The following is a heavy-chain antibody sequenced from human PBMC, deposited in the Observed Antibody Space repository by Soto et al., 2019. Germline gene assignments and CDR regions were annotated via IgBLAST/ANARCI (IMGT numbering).Heavy chain of an antibody. CDR1: GFTFSNYG. Sequence: GGSLRLSCAASGFTFSNYGMHWVRQAPGKGLEWVAVTSYDGSNKYYADSVKGRFTISRDNSKNTVYLQMNSLRAEDTAVYYCAKARTYYDFWSGYFAYWGQGTLVTVSS. CDR2: TSYDGSNK. J-gene: IGHJ4*02. D-gene: IGHD3-3*01. V-gene: IGHV3-30*18. CDR3: AKARTYYDFWSGYFAY.